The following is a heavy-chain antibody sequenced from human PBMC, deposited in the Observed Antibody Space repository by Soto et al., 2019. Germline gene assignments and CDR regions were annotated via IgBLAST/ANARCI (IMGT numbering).Heavy chain of an antibody. CDR2: ISYDGSNK. V-gene: IGHV3-30*03. CDR3: APWFGAFDY. J-gene: IGHJ4*02. CDR1: GFTFSSYG. D-gene: IGHD3-10*01. Sequence: QVQLVESGGXVVQPGRSLRLSCAASGFTFSSYGMHWVRQAPGKGLEWVAVISYDGSNKYYADSVKGRFTISRDNSKNTLYLQMNSLRAEDTAVYYCAPWFGAFDYWGQGTLVTVSS.